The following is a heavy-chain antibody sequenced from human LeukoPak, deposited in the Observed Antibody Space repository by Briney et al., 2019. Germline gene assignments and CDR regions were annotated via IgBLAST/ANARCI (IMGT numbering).Heavy chain of an antibody. J-gene: IGHJ4*02. CDR1: SYTFTSYG. CDR3: AREGGAVLWFGEPIDY. CDR2: ISAYNGNT. Sequence: ASVKLSCKAPSYTFTSYGISWVRQAPGQGLEWMGWISAYNGNTNYAQTLQGRVTMTTDTSTSTAYMELRSLRSDDTAVYYCAREGGAVLWFGEPIDYWGQGTLVTVSS. V-gene: IGHV1-18*01. D-gene: IGHD3-10*01.